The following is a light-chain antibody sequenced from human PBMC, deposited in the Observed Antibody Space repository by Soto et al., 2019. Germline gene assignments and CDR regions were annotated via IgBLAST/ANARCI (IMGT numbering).Light chain of an antibody. Sequence: AIRMTQSPSSLSASTGDRVTITCRASQGISSDVAWYQKKPGKAPKLLIYAASTLQSGVPSRFSGSGSGKDFTLTISCLQSEDFATYYCQQYYSYPWTFGQGTKVDIK. CDR3: QQYYSYPWT. J-gene: IGKJ1*01. CDR1: QGISSD. CDR2: AAS. V-gene: IGKV1-8*01.